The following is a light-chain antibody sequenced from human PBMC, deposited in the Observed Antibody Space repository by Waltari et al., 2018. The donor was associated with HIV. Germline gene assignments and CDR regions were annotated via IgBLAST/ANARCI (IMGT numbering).Light chain of an antibody. V-gene: IGLV1-47*01. CDR2: SNN. J-gene: IGLJ3*02. CDR3: SVWDDSLSVQV. Sequence: QSVLIQSPSMSGTPGQSITISCSGRNSNIGQNGVYWHQQFPGTAPKVLIYSNNRRPSGVPDRFSGSKSGTSASLAISGLRSEDEADYYCSVWDDSLSVQVFGGGTKLTVL. CDR1: NSNIGQNG.